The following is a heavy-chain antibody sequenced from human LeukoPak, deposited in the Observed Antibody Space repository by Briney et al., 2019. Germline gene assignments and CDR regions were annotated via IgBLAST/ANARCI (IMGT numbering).Heavy chain of an antibody. CDR1: GGSISSGGYS. CDR3: ARRLETYYYDSSGYSSFGI. Sequence: SQTLSLTCAVSGGSISSGGYSWSWIRQPPGKGLEWIGYIYYSGSTYYNPSLKSRVTISVDTSKNQFSLKLSSVTAADTAVYYCARRLETYYYDSSGYSSFGIWGQGTMVTVSS. V-gene: IGHV4-30-4*07. D-gene: IGHD3-22*01. CDR2: IYYSGST. J-gene: IGHJ3*02.